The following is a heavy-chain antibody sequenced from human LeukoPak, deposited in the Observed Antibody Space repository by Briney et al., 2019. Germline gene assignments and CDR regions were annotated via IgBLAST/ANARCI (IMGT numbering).Heavy chain of an antibody. CDR3: ARHVWLQPFDY. CDR1: GGSMNSYY. Sequence: PSETLSLTCSVSGGSMNSYYWSWIRQSPGKGLEWIGYIYYSGSTNYSPSLKSRVTISVDTSKNQFSLKLSSVTAAGTAVYYCARHVWLQPFDYWGQGTLVTVSS. CDR2: IYYSGST. J-gene: IGHJ4*02. D-gene: IGHD3-9*01. V-gene: IGHV4-59*08.